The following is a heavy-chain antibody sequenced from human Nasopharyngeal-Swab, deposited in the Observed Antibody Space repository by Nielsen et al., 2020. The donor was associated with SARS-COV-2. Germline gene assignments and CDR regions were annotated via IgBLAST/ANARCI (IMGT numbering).Heavy chain of an antibody. V-gene: IGHV4-31*03. Sequence: SETLSLTCTVSGGSISSGGYYWSWIRQHPGKGLEWIGYIYYSGSTYYNPSLKSRVTISVDTSKNQFSLKLGSVTAADTAVYYCARDRRAQSGRGFGEPWNYYGMDVWGQGTTVTVSS. J-gene: IGHJ6*02. CDR1: GGSISSGGYY. CDR3: ARDRRAQSGRGFGEPWNYYGMDV. D-gene: IGHD3-10*01. CDR2: IYYSGST.